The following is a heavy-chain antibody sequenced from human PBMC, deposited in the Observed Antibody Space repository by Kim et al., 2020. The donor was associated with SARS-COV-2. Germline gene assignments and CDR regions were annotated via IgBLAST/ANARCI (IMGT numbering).Heavy chain of an antibody. CDR1: GYTLTELS. CDR3: ATQIRSEYSSSPRGLDYYYYGMDV. CDR2: FDPEDGET. D-gene: IGHD6-6*01. Sequence: ASVKVSCKVSGYTLTELSMHWVRQAPGKGLEWMGGFDPEDGETIYAQKFQGRVTMTEDTSTDTAYMELSSLRSEDTAVYYCATQIRSEYSSSPRGLDYYYYGMDVWGQGTTVTVSS. V-gene: IGHV1-24*01. J-gene: IGHJ6*02.